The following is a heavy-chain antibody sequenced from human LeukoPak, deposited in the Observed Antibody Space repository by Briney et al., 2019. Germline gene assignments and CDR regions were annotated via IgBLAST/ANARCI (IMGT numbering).Heavy chain of an antibody. D-gene: IGHD6-13*01. J-gene: IGHJ4*02. CDR3: AKDRRIAAAGPVGY. CDR2: IWYDGSNK. CDR1: GFTFSSYG. V-gene: IGHV3-33*06. Sequence: PGRSLRLSCAASGFTFSSYGMHWVRQAPGKGLEWVAVIWYDGSNKYYADSVKGRFTISRDNSKNTLYLRMNSLRAEDTAVYYCAKDRRIAAAGPVGYWGQGTLVTVSS.